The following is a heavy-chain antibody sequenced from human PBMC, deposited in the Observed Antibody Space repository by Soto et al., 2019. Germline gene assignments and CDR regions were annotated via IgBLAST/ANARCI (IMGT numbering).Heavy chain of an antibody. CDR1: GGSISSSNYY. CDR3: ARDKVQLYYFDY. CDR2: VYYSGNS. D-gene: IGHD1-1*01. J-gene: IGHJ4*02. Sequence: PSETLSLTCSVSGGSISSSNYYWAWIRQPPGKGLEWIGSVYYSGNSDYNPSLTSRVTISVDTSKNQFSLKLSSVTAADTAVYYCARDKVQLYYFDYWGQGTLVTVSS. V-gene: IGHV4-39*02.